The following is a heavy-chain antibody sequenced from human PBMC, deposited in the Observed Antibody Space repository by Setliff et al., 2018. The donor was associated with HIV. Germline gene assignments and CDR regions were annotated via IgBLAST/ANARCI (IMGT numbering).Heavy chain of an antibody. CDR3: ARSPEWGAGGIDY. V-gene: IGHV4-61*01. D-gene: IGHD1-26*01. Sequence: SETLSLPCTVSGGSISSGSYYWSWIRQSPGKGLDWIGYVYFTGHTNFNPSRKSRVTMSIDTPQNQFSLTLTSVTAADPAVYYCARSPEWGAGGIDYWGQGTLVTVSS. CDR1: GGSISSGSYY. J-gene: IGHJ4*02. CDR2: VYFTGHT.